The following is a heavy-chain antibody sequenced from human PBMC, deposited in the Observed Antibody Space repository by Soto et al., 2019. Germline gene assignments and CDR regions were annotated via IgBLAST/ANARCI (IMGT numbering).Heavy chain of an antibody. J-gene: IGHJ4*02. Sequence: SETLSLTCSVSGGSITSYYWSWIRQPPGKGLEWIGYIYHSGSTNYNPSLKSRVTISVDTSKNQFSLKLSSVTAADTAVYYCARIYCTNGVCYDADIDYWGQGTLVTGSS. CDR3: ARIYCTNGVCYDADIDY. CDR1: GGSITSYY. D-gene: IGHD2-8*01. CDR2: IYHSGST. V-gene: IGHV4-59*08.